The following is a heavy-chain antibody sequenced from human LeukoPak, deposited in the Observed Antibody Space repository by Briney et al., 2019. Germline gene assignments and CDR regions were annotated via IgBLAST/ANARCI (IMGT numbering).Heavy chain of an antibody. D-gene: IGHD3-10*01. CDR2: ISGSGGRT. J-gene: IGHJ6*03. V-gene: IGHV3-23*01. CDR3: AKGDFYGSGRDYYYYMDV. Sequence: GGSLRLSCAASGFTFSRYWMSWVRQAPGKGLEWVSAISGSGGRTYYADSVKGRFTISRDNSKNTLYLQMNSLRAEGTAVYNCAKGDFYGSGRDYYYYMDVWGKGTTVTISS. CDR1: GFTFSRYW.